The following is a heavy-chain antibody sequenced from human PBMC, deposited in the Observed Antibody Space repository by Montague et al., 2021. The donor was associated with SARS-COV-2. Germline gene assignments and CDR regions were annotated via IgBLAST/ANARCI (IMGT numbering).Heavy chain of an antibody. V-gene: IGHV3-66*01. CDR1: GFTVSRNY. Sequence: SLRLSCAASGFTVSRNYMGWVRQAPGKGLEWVSVIFGGGSTNYADSVKGRFTISRDISQNTLYLQMNSLRAEDMAVYYCAKGGTSYSYGMDVWGQGTTVAVSS. J-gene: IGHJ6*02. CDR2: IFGGGST. D-gene: IGHD1-26*01. CDR3: AKGGTSYSYGMDV.